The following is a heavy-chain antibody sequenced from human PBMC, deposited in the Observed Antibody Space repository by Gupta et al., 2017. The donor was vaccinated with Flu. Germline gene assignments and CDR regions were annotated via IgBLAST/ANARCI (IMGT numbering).Heavy chain of an antibody. D-gene: IGHD5-18*01. J-gene: IGHJ5*02. V-gene: IGHV4-39*01. CDR1: GGSISSSSYY. Sequence: QLQLQESGPGLVKPSETLSLTCTVSGGSISSSSYYWGWIRQPPGKGLEWIGSIYYSGSTYYNPSLKSRVTISVDTSKNQFSLKLSSVTAADTAVYYCARRTAGYSYGLMSNWFDPWGQGTLVTVSS. CDR2: IYYSGST. CDR3: ARRTAGYSYGLMSNWFDP.